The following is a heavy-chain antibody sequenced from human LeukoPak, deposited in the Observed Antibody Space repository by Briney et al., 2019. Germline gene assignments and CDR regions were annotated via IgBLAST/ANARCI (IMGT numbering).Heavy chain of an antibody. Sequence: GGSLRLSCAASGFTFSSYEMNWVRQAPGKGLEWVSHISSSGSTMYYADSVKGRFTISRDNAKNSLYLQMNSLRAEDTAVYYCARDLRGLVSWFDPWGQGTLVTVSS. J-gene: IGHJ5*02. D-gene: IGHD4-17*01. CDR2: ISSSGSTM. CDR1: GFTFSSYE. V-gene: IGHV3-48*03. CDR3: ARDLRGLVSWFDP.